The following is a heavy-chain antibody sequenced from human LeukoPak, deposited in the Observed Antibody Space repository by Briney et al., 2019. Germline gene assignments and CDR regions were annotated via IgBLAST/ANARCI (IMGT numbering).Heavy chain of an antibody. Sequence: GRSLRLSCAASGFTFRSYGMHWVRQAPGKGLEWVSYISSSGNTTYNADSVKGRFSITRDNAKNSLYLQMNSLRAEDTAVYYCARDGGSAWFLDYWGQGTLVTVSS. J-gene: IGHJ4*02. CDR2: ISSSGNTT. V-gene: IGHV3-48*04. CDR1: GFTFRSYG. D-gene: IGHD6-19*01. CDR3: ARDGGSAWFLDY.